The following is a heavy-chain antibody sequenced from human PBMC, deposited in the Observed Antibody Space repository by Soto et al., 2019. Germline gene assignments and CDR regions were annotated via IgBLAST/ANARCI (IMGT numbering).Heavy chain of an antibody. CDR1: GFTFSSYA. J-gene: IGHJ4*02. CDR2: INVDDTT. V-gene: IGHV3-23*01. CDR3: AKNYYFDN. Sequence: EVQLLESGGGLVQPGVSLRLSCAASGFTFSSYAMSWVRQAPGKGLERVSSINVDDTTYYADSVKGRFTISRDNSKNTVYLQMDSLRAEDTAIYYCAKNYYFDNWGQGTLVTVSS.